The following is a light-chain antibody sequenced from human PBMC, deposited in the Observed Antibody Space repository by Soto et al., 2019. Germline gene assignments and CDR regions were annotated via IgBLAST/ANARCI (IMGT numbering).Light chain of an antibody. CDR2: GAS. CDR1: QSVSSSY. V-gene: IGKV3-20*01. J-gene: IGKJ2*01. Sequence: EIVLTQSPGTLSLSPGEGATLSCRASQSVSSSYLAWYQQKPGQAPRLLIYGASSRATSIPDRCRGSGSGTDFTLTISTLEPDDFAVYYCQHYGILPLYTFGQGTKLEI. CDR3: QHYGILPLYT.